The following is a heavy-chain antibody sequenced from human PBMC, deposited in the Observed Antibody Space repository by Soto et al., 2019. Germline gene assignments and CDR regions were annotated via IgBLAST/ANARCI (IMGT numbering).Heavy chain of an antibody. J-gene: IGHJ3*02. CDR3: ARGINVYYGGTGPSWDDAFDI. D-gene: IGHD3-10*01. V-gene: IGHV1-69*06. Sequence: QVQLVQSGAEVKRPGSSVKVSCKTSGCLLSSYAISWVRQAPGQGLEWMGGSIPTFGTTVYAQNFQGRVSITAVRSTGTAYVELRGLRSQDTAGYYCARGINVYYGGTGPSWDDAFDIWGQGTMVTVSS. CDR1: GCLLSSYA. CDR2: SIPTFGTT.